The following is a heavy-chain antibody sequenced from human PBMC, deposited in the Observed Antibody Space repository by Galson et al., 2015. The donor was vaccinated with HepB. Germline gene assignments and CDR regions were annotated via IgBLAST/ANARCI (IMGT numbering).Heavy chain of an antibody. Sequence: ETLSLTCTVSGGSFSGYYWSWIRRPPGKGLEWIGEINHSGSTNYNPSLKSRVTISVDTSKNQFSLKLSSVTAADTAVYYCARGHAVLLWFGELLGYYYWGQGTLVTVSS. V-gene: IGHV4-34*01. CDR1: GGSFSGYY. D-gene: IGHD3-10*01. CDR3: ARGHAVLLWFGELLGYYY. J-gene: IGHJ4*02. CDR2: INHSGST.